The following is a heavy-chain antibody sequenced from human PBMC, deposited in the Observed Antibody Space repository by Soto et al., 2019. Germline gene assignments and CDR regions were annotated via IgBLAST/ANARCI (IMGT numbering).Heavy chain of an antibody. V-gene: IGHV3-74*01. CDR2: INSDGSST. J-gene: IGHJ5*02. CDR3: ARGGVLNWFDP. D-gene: IGHD3-16*01. CDR1: GFTFSSYW. Sequence: EVQLVESGGGLVQPGGSLRLSCAASGFTFSSYWMHWVRQVPXKGLXWVSRINSDGSSTSYADSVKGRFTISRDNAKNTLDLQMNSLRDEDTAVYYCARGGVLNWFDPWGQGTLVTVSS.